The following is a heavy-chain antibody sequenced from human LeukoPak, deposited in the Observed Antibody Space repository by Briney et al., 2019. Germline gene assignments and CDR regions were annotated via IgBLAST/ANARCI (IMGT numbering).Heavy chain of an antibody. Sequence: GGSLRLSCAASGFTFSTYWMSWVRQAPGKGLEWVANIKQDRSATFYVDSVKGRFTISRDNAKNSLYLQMNSLRAEDTAVYYCARVKSDTAVDDYWGQGTLVTVSS. V-gene: IGHV3-7*05. D-gene: IGHD5-18*01. J-gene: IGHJ4*02. CDR1: GFTFSTYW. CDR2: IKQDRSAT. CDR3: ARVKSDTAVDDY.